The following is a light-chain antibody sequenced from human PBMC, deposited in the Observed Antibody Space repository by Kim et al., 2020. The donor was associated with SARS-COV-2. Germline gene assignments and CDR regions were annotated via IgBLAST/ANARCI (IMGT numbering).Light chain of an antibody. J-gene: IGLJ1*01. V-gene: IGLV3-19*01. CDR1: SLRRFY. CDR3: NSRDSSGNSYV. Sequence: SSELTQDPAVSVALGQTVRITCQGDSLRRFYASWYQLKAGQAPVFVLYGKNNRPSGIPDRFSGSSSGNTASMTISGAQAEDEADYYCNSRDSSGNSYVFGTGTKVSDL. CDR2: GKN.